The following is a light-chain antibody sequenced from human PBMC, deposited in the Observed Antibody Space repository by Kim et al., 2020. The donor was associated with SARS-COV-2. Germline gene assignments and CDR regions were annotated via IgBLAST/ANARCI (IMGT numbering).Light chain of an antibody. J-gene: IGLJ3*02. CDR2: EDN. CDR1: SGSIDGNY. V-gene: IGLV6-57*04. Sequence: NFMLTQPHSVSESPGKTVTISCTRSSGSIDGNYVQWYQQRPGSVPTTVIYEDNQRPSGVPDRFSGSIDSSSNSASLTISGLKTEDEADYYCQSYDSSNWVFGGGTQLTVL. CDR3: QSYDSSNWV.